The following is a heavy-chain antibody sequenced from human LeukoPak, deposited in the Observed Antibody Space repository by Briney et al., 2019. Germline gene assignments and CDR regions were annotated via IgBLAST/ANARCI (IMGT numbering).Heavy chain of an antibody. J-gene: IGHJ1*01. Sequence: ASVKVSCKASGGTFSSYAISWVRQAPGQGLEWMGRIIPIFGTANYAQKFRGRVTITTDESTSTAYMELSSLRSEDTAVYYCAGRDHDYGDYVYFQHWGQGTLVTVSS. CDR1: GGTFSSYA. CDR2: IIPIFGTA. D-gene: IGHD4-17*01. V-gene: IGHV1-69*05. CDR3: AGRDHDYGDYVYFQH.